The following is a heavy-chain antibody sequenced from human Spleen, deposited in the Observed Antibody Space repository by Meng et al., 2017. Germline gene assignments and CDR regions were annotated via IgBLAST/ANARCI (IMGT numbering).Heavy chain of an antibody. CDR3: ARVGACSGGSCYYRLFDY. CDR2: IYYSGST. D-gene: IGHD2-15*01. CDR1: GGSINNADYY. J-gene: IGHJ4*02. Sequence: QVQLQESGSGLVKPSQTLSPTCTVSGGSINNADYYLSWIRQPPGKGLEWIGYIYYSGSTYYNPSLKSRVTMSVDTSKDQFSLKLSSVTAADTAVYYCARVGACSGGSCYYRLFDYWGQGTLVTVSS. V-gene: IGHV4-30-4*01.